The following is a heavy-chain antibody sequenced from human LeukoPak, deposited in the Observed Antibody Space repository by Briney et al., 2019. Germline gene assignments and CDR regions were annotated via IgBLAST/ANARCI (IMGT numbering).Heavy chain of an antibody. V-gene: IGHV1-18*01. D-gene: IGHD1-26*01. Sequence: ASVKVSCKASGYTFPSYCIIWVRQAPGQGLEWMVWISAYNCNTDYAQQFQGRVTMTTDTSTNTAYVELRSLRSDDTAVYYCARDRLSAAGGWDLVFDYWGQGALVTVS. CDR1: GYTFPSYC. CDR3: ARDRLSAAGGWDLVFDY. J-gene: IGHJ4*02. CDR2: ISAYNCNT.